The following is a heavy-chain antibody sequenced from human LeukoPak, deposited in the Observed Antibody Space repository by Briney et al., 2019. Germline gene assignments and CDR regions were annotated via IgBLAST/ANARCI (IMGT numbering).Heavy chain of an antibody. CDR2: IYYSGST. CDR3: ARQALRFLEWLAYYYYYMDV. D-gene: IGHD3-3*01. Sequence: SETLSLTCTVSGGSISSSSYYWGWIRQPPGKGLEWIGSIYYSGSTYYNPSLKSRVTISVDTSKNQFSLKLSSVTAADTAVYYCARQALRFLEWLAYYYYYMDVWGKGTTVTVSS. CDR1: GGSISSSSYY. J-gene: IGHJ6*03. V-gene: IGHV4-39*01.